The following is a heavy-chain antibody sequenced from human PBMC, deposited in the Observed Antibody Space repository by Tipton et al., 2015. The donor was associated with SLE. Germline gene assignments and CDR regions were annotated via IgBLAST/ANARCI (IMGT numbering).Heavy chain of an antibody. CDR3: ARDSHTDYGDLHVDS. CDR1: GVSLSRGSYF. Sequence: TLSLTCSVSGVSLSRGSYFWSCIRQPAGEGLEWVGHIFSTGITHYNPSLKSRVSISADTSKNQFSLNLDSMTAADTAVYYCARDSHTDYGDLHVDSWGKGTLVPVSS. J-gene: IGHJ4*02. CDR2: IFSTGIT. D-gene: IGHD4-17*01. V-gene: IGHV4-61*09.